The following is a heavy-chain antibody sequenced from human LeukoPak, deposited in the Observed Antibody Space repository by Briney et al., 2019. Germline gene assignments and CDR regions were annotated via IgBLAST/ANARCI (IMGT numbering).Heavy chain of an antibody. CDR2: MNPNGGNT. CDR3: ARVGSSWYKDLDY. CDR1: GYTFTSYD. V-gene: IGHV1-8*01. J-gene: IGHJ4*02. Sequence: ASVKVSCKASGYTFTSYDINWVRQATGQGLEWMGWMNPNGGNTGYAQKFQGRVTMTRNTSISTAYMELSSLRSEDTAVYYCARVGSSWYKDLDYWGQGTLVTVSS. D-gene: IGHD6-13*01.